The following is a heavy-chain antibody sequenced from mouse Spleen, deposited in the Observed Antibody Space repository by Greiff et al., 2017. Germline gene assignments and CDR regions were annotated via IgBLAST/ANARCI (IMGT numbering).Heavy chain of an antibody. CDR1: GFTFSDYY. J-gene: IGHJ1*01. V-gene: IGHV5-4*02. CDR2: ISDGGSYT. D-gene: IGHD2-1*01. Sequence: EVKLMESGGGLVKPGGSLKLSCAASGFTFSDYYMYWVRQTPEKRLEWVATISDGGSYTYYPDSVKGRFTISRDNAKNNLYLQMSSLKSEDTAMYYCARDGNYGYFDVWGAGTTVTVSS. CDR3: ARDGNYGYFDV.